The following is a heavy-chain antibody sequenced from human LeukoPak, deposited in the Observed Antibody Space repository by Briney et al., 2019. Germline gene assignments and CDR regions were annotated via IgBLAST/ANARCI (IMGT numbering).Heavy chain of an antibody. CDR1: GYTFTSYA. D-gene: IGHD1-26*01. J-gene: IGHJ4*02. Sequence: ASVKVSCKASGYTFTSYAMHWVRQAPGQRLEWMGWINAGNGNTKYSQKFQGRVTITRDTSASTAYMELSSLRSEDTAVYYCARDLGSYYSFWYWGQGTLVTVSS. CDR3: ARDLGSYYSFWY. CDR2: INAGNGNT. V-gene: IGHV1-3*01.